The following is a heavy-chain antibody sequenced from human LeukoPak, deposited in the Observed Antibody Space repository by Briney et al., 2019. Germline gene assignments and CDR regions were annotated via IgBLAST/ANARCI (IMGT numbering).Heavy chain of an antibody. CDR1: GGSVTSGDYY. CDR3: AREGAAAGTPRAFDL. J-gene: IGHJ3*01. Sequence: SETLSLTCTVSGGSVTSGDYYWTWIRQQPGKGLEWIGYIYYSGDTYYNPSLKSRLTMSVDTSKSQFSLMLRSLTAADTAVYYCAREGAAAGTPRAFDLWGQGTMVTVSS. V-gene: IGHV4-31*03. CDR2: IYYSGDT. D-gene: IGHD6-25*01.